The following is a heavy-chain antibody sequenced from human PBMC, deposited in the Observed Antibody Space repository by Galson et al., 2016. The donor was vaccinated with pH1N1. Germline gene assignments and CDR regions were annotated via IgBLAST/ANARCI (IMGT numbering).Heavy chain of an antibody. D-gene: IGHD3-22*01. CDR1: GVIFNSYA. J-gene: IGHJ3*02. Sequence: SVKVSCKASGVIFNSYAINWVRQAPGQGLEWMGGIIAIFNTPNYAQDFQGRVTITAEKPTTTVYRALSGLTTEDTAVYYCARARNYYGNEAFDIWGQGTMVIVSS. CDR2: IIAIFNTP. V-gene: IGHV1-69*06. CDR3: ARARNYYGNEAFDI.